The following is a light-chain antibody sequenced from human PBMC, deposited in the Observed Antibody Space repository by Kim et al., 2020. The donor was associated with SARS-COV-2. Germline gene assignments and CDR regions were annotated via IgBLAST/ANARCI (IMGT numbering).Light chain of an antibody. CDR2: WAS. V-gene: IGKV4-1*01. CDR1: QSVLYSSNNKND. Sequence: LGERATSNCKSSQSVLYSSNNKNDLAWYQQKPGQHPKLLIYWASTRESGVPDRFRGSGYGTDFTLTISSLQAEDVAVYYCQQFTFGPGTKVDIK. J-gene: IGKJ3*01. CDR3: QQFT.